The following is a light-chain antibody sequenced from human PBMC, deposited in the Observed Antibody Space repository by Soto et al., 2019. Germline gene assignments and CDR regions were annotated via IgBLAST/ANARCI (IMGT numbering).Light chain of an antibody. CDR2: DAS. CDR3: QQYSSSPRT. V-gene: IGKV3-20*01. J-gene: IGKJ5*01. CDR1: QTISSGF. Sequence: EIVLTQSPGTLYLSPGDRTTLSCRASQTISSGFLAWYQQKVGQAPRLLIYDASNRATGVPDRFSGSGSGTDFSLTISRLEPEDFAVYHCQQYSSSPRTFGQGTRLDIK.